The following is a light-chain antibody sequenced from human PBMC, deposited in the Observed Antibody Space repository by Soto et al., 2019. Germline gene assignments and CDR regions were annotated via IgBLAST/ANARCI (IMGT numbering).Light chain of an antibody. CDR2: GAS. CDR3: QQYGSSRT. J-gene: IGKJ1*01. CDR1: QSVTSSY. V-gene: IGKV3-20*01. Sequence: EIVLTQSPGTLSLSPGERATLSCRASQSVTSSYLAWYQQKPGQAPRLLIYGASSRATGIPDRFSGSGSGTDFTLTISRLEPEDFGVYYCQQYGSSRTFSQGTKVEIK.